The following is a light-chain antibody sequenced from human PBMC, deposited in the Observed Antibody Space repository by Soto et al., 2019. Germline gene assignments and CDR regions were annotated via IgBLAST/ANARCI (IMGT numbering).Light chain of an antibody. CDR1: NIGRKS. CDR3: QVWDSSSDHPG. Sequence: SYELTQPPSVSVAPGKTARITCGGNNIGRKSVHWYQQKPGQAPVLVIYYDSDRPSGIPERFSGSNSGNTATLTISRVEAGDEADYYCQVWDSSSDHPGFGGGTKVTVL. V-gene: IGLV3-21*04. CDR2: YDS. J-gene: IGLJ2*01.